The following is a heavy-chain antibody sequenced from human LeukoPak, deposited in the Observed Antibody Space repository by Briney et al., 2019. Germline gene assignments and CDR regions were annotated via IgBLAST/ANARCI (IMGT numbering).Heavy chain of an antibody. Sequence: PGGSLRLSCAASGFTFSIYSMNWVRQAPGKGLEWVSSISSSSSYIYYADSVKGRFTISRDNAKNSLYLQMNSLRAEDTAVYYCASPMYSSSWYEVGYWGQGTLVTVSS. V-gene: IGHV3-21*01. CDR3: ASPMYSSSWYEVGY. D-gene: IGHD6-13*01. CDR1: GFTFSIYS. J-gene: IGHJ4*02. CDR2: ISSSSSYI.